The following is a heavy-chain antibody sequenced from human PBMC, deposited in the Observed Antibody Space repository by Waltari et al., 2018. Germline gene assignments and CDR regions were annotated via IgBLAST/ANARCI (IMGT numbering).Heavy chain of an antibody. CDR3: ARDGSDNWGRFDC. D-gene: IGHD1-26*01. Sequence: QMQLQESGPGLVKPSETLSLTCTVSGGPISSSNYNWGWIRQPPGKGVEWIGTLYLTGKTSDNLSLRSRVTISVDPSKNQFSLGLRAVTAADTAVYYCARDGSDNWGRFDCWGQGTLVTVSS. J-gene: IGHJ4*02. CDR2: LYLTGKT. CDR1: GGPISSSNYN. V-gene: IGHV4-39*07.